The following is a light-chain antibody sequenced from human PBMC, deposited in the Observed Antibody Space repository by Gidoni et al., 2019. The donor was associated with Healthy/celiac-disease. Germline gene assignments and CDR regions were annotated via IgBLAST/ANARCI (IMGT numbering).Light chain of an antibody. CDR3: QHYNSYSWA. CDR1: QSFSCW. J-gene: IGKJ1*01. V-gene: IGKV1-5*03. CDR2: KAS. Sequence: IQMTQSPSTLSASVGDRVTITCRASQSFSCWLAWYQQKPGKAPKLLIYKASSLESGVPSRFIGSGSGTEFALTISSRQPDDFATYYGQHYNSYSWAFGQGTKVEIK.